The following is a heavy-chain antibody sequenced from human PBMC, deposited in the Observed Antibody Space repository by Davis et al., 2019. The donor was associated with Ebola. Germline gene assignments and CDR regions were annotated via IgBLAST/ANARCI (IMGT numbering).Heavy chain of an antibody. CDR3: ARGPSITIFGVVPPYGMDV. V-gene: IGHV4-59*01. J-gene: IGHJ6*02. D-gene: IGHD3-3*01. CDR2: IYYSGST. CDR1: AASISSYY. Sequence: SETLSLTCTVSAASISSYYCSWIRPPPGNGLDWIGYIYYSGSTNYNPSLKSRVTISVDTSKNQFSLKLSSVTAADTAVYYCARGPSITIFGVVPPYGMDVWGQGTTVTVSS.